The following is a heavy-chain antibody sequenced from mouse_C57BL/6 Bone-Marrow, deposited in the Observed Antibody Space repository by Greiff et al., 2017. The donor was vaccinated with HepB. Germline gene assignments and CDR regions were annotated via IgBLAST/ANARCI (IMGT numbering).Heavy chain of an antibody. D-gene: IGHD1-1*01. V-gene: IGHV1-81*01. Sequence: VQLQQSGAELARPGASVKLSCKASGYTFTSYGISWVKQRTGQGLEWIGEIYPRSGNTYYNEKFKGKATLTADKSSSTAYMELRSLTSEDSAVYFCGRDYGSGYGYWGQGTTLTVSS. CDR3: GRDYGSGYGY. CDR1: GYTFTSYG. CDR2: IYPRSGNT. J-gene: IGHJ2*01.